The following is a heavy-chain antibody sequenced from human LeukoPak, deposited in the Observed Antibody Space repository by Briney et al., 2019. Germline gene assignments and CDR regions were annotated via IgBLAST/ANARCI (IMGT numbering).Heavy chain of an antibody. CDR1: GFTFSSYW. CDR3: ARVSGSRGFDY. J-gene: IGHJ4*02. D-gene: IGHD3-10*01. V-gene: IGHV3-74*01. Sequence: GGSLRLSCAASGFTFSSYWMHWVRQAPGKGPVWVSRINSDGSSTGYADSVKGRFTISRDNAKNTLYLQMNSLRAEDTAVYYCARVSGSRGFDYWGQGTLVTVSS. CDR2: INSDGSST.